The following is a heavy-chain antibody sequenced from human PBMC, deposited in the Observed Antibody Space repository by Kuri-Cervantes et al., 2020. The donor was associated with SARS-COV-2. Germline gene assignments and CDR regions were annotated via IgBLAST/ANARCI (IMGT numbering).Heavy chain of an antibody. V-gene: IGHV3-23*01. CDR3: ALARTSWDWFDP. CDR1: GFTFSSYA. D-gene: IGHD2-2*01. CDR2: ISGSGGST. J-gene: IGHJ5*02. Sequence: GGSLRLSCAASGFTFSSYAMSWVRQAPGKGLEWVSAISGSGGSTYYADSVKGRFTISRDNSKNTLYLQMNSLRAEDTAVYYCALARTSWDWFDPWGQGTLVTVSS.